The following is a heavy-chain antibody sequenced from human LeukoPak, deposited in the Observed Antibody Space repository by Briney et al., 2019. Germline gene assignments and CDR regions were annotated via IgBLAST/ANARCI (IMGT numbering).Heavy chain of an antibody. CDR3: ARRRDYGSGSYGLWYFDY. V-gene: IGHV4-59*08. CDR1: GGSISSYY. Sequence: SETLSLTCTVSGGSISSYYWSWIRQPPGKGLEWIGYIYYSGSTNYNPSLKSRVTISVDTSKNQFSLKLSSVTAADTAVYYCARRRDYGSGSYGLWYFDYWGQGTLVTVSS. D-gene: IGHD3-10*01. CDR2: IYYSGST. J-gene: IGHJ4*02.